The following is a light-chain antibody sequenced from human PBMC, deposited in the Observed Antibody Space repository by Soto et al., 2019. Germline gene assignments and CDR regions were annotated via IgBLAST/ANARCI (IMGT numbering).Light chain of an antibody. CDR3: QQYGSSPLIT. Sequence: DIVLTHYPGTLSLSPGQRATLSCRASQRLSASDIAWYQQKPGQAPKFLIYGVSSRATGIPDRFSGSGSGTDFTLTISRLEPEDFAVYHCQQYGSSPLITFGQGTRLEIK. J-gene: IGKJ5*01. V-gene: IGKV3-20*01. CDR1: QRLSASD. CDR2: GVS.